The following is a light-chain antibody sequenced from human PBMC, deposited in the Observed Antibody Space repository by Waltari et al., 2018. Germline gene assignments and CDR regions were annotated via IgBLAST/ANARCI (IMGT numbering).Light chain of an antibody. J-gene: IGLJ3*02. CDR1: GSNIGAGSA. V-gene: IGLV1-40*01. Sequence: QSVLTQPPSVSGAPGQRVTISCTGSGSNIGAGSAVHWYQQLPRAAPKLLIYGSSTRPLGVPDRFFGSTSGTSASLAITGLQAEDEADYYCQSYDTSLSVVFGGGTKLTVL. CDR3: QSYDTSLSVV. CDR2: GSS.